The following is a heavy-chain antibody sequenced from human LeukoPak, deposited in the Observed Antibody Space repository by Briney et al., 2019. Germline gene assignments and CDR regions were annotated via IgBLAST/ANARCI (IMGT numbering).Heavy chain of an antibody. V-gene: IGHV1-2*02. D-gene: IGHD6-19*01. CDR1: GYTFTGYY. CDR2: INPNSGGT. Sequence: GASVKVSCKASGYTFTGYYMHWVRQAPGQGLEWMGWINPNSGGTNYAQKFQGRVTMTRDTSISTAYMELSRLRSDDTAVYYCARVWYSSGWSIDYWGQGTLVTVSS. J-gene: IGHJ4*02. CDR3: ARVWYSSGWSIDY.